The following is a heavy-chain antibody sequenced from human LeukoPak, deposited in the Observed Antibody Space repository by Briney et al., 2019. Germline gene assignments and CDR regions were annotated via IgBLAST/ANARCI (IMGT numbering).Heavy chain of an antibody. CDR1: GFTFDDYG. Sequence: GGSLRLSCAASGFTFDDYGMNWVRQPPGKGLEWVCNINWNGGSTSYADSLKGRLTISRDNAKSSLYLQMNSLRAEDTAVYYCASPRYNWNDGGEFDYWGQGTLVTVSS. V-gene: IGHV3-20*04. CDR3: ASPRYNWNDGGEFDY. J-gene: IGHJ4*02. D-gene: IGHD1-20*01. CDR2: INWNGGST.